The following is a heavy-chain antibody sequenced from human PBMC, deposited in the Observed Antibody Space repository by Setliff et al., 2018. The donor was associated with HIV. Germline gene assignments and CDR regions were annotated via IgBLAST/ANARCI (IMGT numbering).Heavy chain of an antibody. Sequence: GGSLRLSCAASGLTFSNAWMNWVRQAPGKGLEWVSHISSTGNVMDYADFVKGRFTISRDNARKSLYLEMHSLRAEDTAVYYCASRGYNYGRRPVYFDRWGQGTLVTVSS. J-gene: IGHJ4*02. V-gene: IGHV3-48*04. CDR3: ASRGYNYGRRPVYFDR. D-gene: IGHD5-18*01. CDR1: GLTFSNAW. CDR2: ISSTGNVM.